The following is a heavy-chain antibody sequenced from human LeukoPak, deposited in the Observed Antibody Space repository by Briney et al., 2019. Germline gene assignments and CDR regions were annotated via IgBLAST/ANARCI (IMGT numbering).Heavy chain of an antibody. Sequence: SETLSLTCTVSGGSISSSSYYWGWIRQPPGKGLEWIGSIYYSGSTYYNPSLKSRVTISVDTSKNQFSLKLSSVTAADTAVYYCARDLSGVAADGWYGMDVWGQGTTVTVSS. CDR2: IYYSGST. V-gene: IGHV4-39*02. J-gene: IGHJ6*02. D-gene: IGHD6-13*01. CDR3: ARDLSGVAADGWYGMDV. CDR1: GGSISSSSYY.